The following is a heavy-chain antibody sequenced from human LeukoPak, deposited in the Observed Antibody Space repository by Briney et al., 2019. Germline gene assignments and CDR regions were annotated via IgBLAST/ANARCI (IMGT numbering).Heavy chain of an antibody. V-gene: IGHV1-2*02. Sequence: ASVKVSCKASGYTFTGYYMHWVRQAPGQGLEWMGWINSNSGGTNYAQKFQGRVTMTRDTSISTAYMELSRLRSDDTAVYYCARQAYSSSWYRDYYYGMDVWGQGTTVTVSS. J-gene: IGHJ6*02. CDR2: INSNSGGT. D-gene: IGHD6-13*01. CDR1: GYTFTGYY. CDR3: ARQAYSSSWYRDYYYGMDV.